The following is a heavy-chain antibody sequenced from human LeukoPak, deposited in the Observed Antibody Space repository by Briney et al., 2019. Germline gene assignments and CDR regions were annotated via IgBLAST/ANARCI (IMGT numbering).Heavy chain of an antibody. V-gene: IGHV4-59*01. CDR3: AREVAGDYFDY. D-gene: IGHD6-19*01. CDR2: IYYSGGT. J-gene: IGHJ4*02. Sequence: SETLSLTCTVSGGPISSYYWSWIRQPPGKGLEWIGYIYYSGGTNYNPSLKSRVTISVDTSKNQFSLKLSSVPAADTAVYYCAREVAGDYFDYWGQGTLVTVSS. CDR1: GGPISSYY.